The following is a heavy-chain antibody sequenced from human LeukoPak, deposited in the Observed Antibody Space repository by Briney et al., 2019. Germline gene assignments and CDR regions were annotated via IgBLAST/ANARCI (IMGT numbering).Heavy chain of an antibody. V-gene: IGHV3-48*03. J-gene: IGHJ4*02. CDR2: ISSSGSTI. D-gene: IGHD1-26*01. CDR1: GFTFSSYE. CDR3: ATLGATPDY. Sequence: GGSLRLSCAAAGFTFSSYEMNWVRQAPGKGPEWVSYISSSGSTIYYADSVKGRFTISRDNAKNSLYLQMNSLRAEDTAVYYCATLGATPDYWGQGTLVTVSS.